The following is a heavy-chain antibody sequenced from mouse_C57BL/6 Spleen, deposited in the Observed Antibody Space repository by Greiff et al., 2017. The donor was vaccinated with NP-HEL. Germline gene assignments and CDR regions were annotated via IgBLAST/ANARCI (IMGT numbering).Heavy chain of an antibody. D-gene: IGHD3-2*02. Sequence: EVKLMESGGGLVKPGGSLKLSCAASGFTFSSYAMSWVRQTPEKRLEWVATISDGGSYTYYPDNVKGRFTISRDNAKNNLYLQMSHLKSEDTAMYYCARDSSGYAPWFAYWGQGTLVTVSA. CDR1: GFTFSSYA. J-gene: IGHJ3*01. CDR3: ARDSSGYAPWFAY. CDR2: ISDGGSYT. V-gene: IGHV5-4*01.